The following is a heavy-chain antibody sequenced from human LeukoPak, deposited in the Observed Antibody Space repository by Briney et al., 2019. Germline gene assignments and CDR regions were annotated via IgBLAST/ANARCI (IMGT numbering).Heavy chain of an antibody. J-gene: IGHJ4*02. Sequence: GGSLRLSCAASGFTFSDYYMSWIRQAPGKGLEWVSVISGSGGYTHYADSVEGRFTISRDNSKKTLYLQMNSLRAEDTALYYCAKALYSSDWYPFDYWGQGTLVTVSS. CDR3: AKALYSSDWYPFDY. CDR1: GFTFSDYY. D-gene: IGHD6-19*01. V-gene: IGHV3-23*01. CDR2: ISGSGGYT.